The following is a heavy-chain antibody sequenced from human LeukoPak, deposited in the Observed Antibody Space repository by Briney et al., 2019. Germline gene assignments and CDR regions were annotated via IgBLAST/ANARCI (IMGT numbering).Heavy chain of an antibody. V-gene: IGHV4-39*01. Sequence: SETLSLTCTVSGASISGSSYFWGWIRQPPGKGLEWIGSIYYSGSTYYNPTLKSRVTTSVDTSMNQFSLKLSSATAADTAIYYCARHGGTGIRNVDYWGQGILVTVSS. CDR2: IYYSGST. J-gene: IGHJ4*02. D-gene: IGHD3-16*01. CDR3: ARHGGTGIRNVDY. CDR1: GASISGSSYF.